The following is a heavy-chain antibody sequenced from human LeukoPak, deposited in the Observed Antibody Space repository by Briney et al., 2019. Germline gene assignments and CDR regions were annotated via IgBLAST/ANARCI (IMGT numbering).Heavy chain of an antibody. Sequence: GGSLRLSCAASGLVVSRNYMSWVRQAPGKGLEWVSVIHSGGSTYYADSVKGRFTIYRDNAKNSLYLQMNSLRAEDTAVYYCARPPGSGNWFDPWGQGTLVTVSS. CDR3: ARPPGSGNWFDP. CDR2: IHSGGST. D-gene: IGHD1-26*01. V-gene: IGHV3-66*04. J-gene: IGHJ5*02. CDR1: GLVVSRNY.